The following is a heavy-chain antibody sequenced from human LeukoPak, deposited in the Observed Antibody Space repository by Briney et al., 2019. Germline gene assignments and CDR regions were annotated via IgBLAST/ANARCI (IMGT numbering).Heavy chain of an antibody. CDR3: ARADCDYVWGSYRPLWRGYDDAFDI. CDR1: GFTFDDYA. CDR2: ISWNSGSI. V-gene: IGHV3-9*01. Sequence: AGGSLRLSCAASGFTFDDYAMHWVRQAPGKGLEWVSGISWNSGSIGYADSVKGRFTISRDNAKNSLYLQMNSLRAEDTAVYYCARADCDYVWGSYRPLWRGYDDAFDIWGQGTMVTVSS. D-gene: IGHD3-16*02. J-gene: IGHJ3*02.